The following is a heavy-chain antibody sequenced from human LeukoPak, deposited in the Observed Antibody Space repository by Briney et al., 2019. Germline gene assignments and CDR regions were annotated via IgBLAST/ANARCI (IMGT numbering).Heavy chain of an antibody. CDR3: ARGSHLGFDP. CDR2: IGSGGDT. D-gene: IGHD3-3*02. Sequence: GGSLRLSCAASGFTFSTYDMHWVRQPPGEGLQWVSGIGSGGDTYYLGSVKGRFTISRENAKNSLYLQMNSLRAGDTAVYFCARGSHLGFDPWGQGTLVTVSS. J-gene: IGHJ5*02. V-gene: IGHV3-13*04. CDR1: GFTFSTYD.